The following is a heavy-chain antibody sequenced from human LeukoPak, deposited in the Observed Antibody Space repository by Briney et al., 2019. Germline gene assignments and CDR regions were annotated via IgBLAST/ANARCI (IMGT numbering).Heavy chain of an antibody. CDR3: AKDPDYYGSGSYPH. Sequence: PGGSLRLSYAASGFTFSSYGMHWVRQAPGKGLEWVSFIRYDGSNKYYADSVKGRFTISRDNSKNTLYLQMNSLRAEDTAVYYCAKDPDYYGSGSYPHWGQGTLVTVSS. J-gene: IGHJ4*02. V-gene: IGHV3-30*02. CDR1: GFTFSSYG. D-gene: IGHD3-10*01. CDR2: IRYDGSNK.